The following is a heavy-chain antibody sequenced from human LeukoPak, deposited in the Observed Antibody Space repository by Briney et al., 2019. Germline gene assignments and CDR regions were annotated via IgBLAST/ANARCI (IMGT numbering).Heavy chain of an antibody. CDR2: ISYDGSNK. J-gene: IGHJ4*02. V-gene: IGHV3-30*18. CDR1: GFTFSSYG. D-gene: IGHD3-3*01. CDR3: AKDILWDIWSGYDY. Sequence: GGSLRLSCAASGFTFSSYGMHWVRQAPGKGLEWVAVISYDGSNKYYADSVKGRFTISRDNSKNTLYLQMNSLRAEDTAVYYCAKDILWDIWSGYDYWGQGTLVTVSS.